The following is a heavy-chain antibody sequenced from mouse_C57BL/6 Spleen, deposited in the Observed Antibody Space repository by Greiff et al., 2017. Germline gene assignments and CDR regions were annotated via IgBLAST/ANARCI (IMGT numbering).Heavy chain of an antibody. Sequence: VQLQQSGAELVKPGASVKMSCKASGYTFTTYPIEWMKQNHGKSLEWIGNFNPYNDDTKYNEKFKGKATLTVEKSSSTVYLELSRLSARDSAVYYSAMSYDYDGSWFAYWGQGTLVTVSA. V-gene: IGHV1-47*01. CDR2: FNPYNDDT. J-gene: IGHJ3*01. CDR3: AMSYDYDGSWFAY. CDR1: GYTFTTYP. D-gene: IGHD2-4*01.